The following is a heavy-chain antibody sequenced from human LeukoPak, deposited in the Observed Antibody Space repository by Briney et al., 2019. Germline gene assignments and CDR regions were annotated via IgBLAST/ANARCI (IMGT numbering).Heavy chain of an antibody. J-gene: IGHJ3*02. D-gene: IGHD1/OR15-1a*01. CDR3: AREEHLDAFDI. CDR2: ISSSGSTI. Sequence: GGSLRLSCAASGFTFSSYAMSWVRQAPGKGLEWVSYISSSGSTIYYADSVKGRFTISRDNAKNSLYLQMNSLRAEDTAVYYCAREEHLDAFDIWGQGTMVTVSS. V-gene: IGHV3-48*03. CDR1: GFTFSSYA.